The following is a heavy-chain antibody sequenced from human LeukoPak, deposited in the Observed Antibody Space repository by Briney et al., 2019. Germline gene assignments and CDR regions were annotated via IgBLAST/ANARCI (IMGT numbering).Heavy chain of an antibody. CDR1: GFTFGDYV. Sequence: KAGGSLRLSCTASGFTFGDYVMGWFRQAPGKGLEWVGFIRSKAYGGTPEYAASVEGRFTISRDDSKSIAYLQLNSLKTEDTAVYYCTRASWSAYWGQGTLVTVSS. D-gene: IGHD2-8*02. CDR2: IRSKAYGGTP. J-gene: IGHJ4*02. V-gene: IGHV3-49*05. CDR3: TRASWSAY.